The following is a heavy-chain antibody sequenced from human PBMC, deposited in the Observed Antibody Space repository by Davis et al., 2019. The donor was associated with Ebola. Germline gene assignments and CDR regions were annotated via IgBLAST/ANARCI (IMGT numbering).Heavy chain of an antibody. CDR1: GLTFSSYA. CDR2: ISGSGGST. V-gene: IGHV3-23*01. Sequence: GESLKISCAASGLTFSSYAMSWVRQAPGKGLEWVSAISGSGGSTYYADSVKGRFTISRDNSKNTLYLQMNSLRAEDTAVYYCAKSYSNYVWYFDYWGQGTLVTVSS. J-gene: IGHJ4*02. D-gene: IGHD4-11*01. CDR3: AKSYSNYVWYFDY.